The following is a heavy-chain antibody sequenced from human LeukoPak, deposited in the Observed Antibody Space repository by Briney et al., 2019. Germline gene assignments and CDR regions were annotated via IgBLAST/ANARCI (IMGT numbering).Heavy chain of an antibody. CDR1: GFSVNTNY. CDR2: LYSGGGA. V-gene: IGHV3-53*05. J-gene: IGHJ4*02. Sequence: GGSLRLSCAASGFSVNTNYMTWVRQAPGKGLEWVSVLYSGGGAYYADSVKDRFTISRDYSQNTLLLQMNSLRSEDTAVYYCAREGQMVRGVIADWGQGTLVTVSS. D-gene: IGHD3-10*01. CDR3: AREGQMVRGVIAD.